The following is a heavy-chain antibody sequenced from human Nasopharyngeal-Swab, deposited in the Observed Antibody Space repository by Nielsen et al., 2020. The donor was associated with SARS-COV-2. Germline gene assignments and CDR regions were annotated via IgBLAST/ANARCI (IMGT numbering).Heavy chain of an antibody. CDR3: AREAIYDSSGYGLDY. D-gene: IGHD3-22*01. V-gene: IGHV3-53*01. J-gene: IGHJ4*02. Sequence: GESLKISCAASGFTVSGNFMTWVRQAPGKGLEWVSVIYSAGQTNYADSVKGRFTISRDNAKNSLYLQMNSLRAEDTAVYYCAREAIYDSSGYGLDYWGQGTLVTVSS. CDR2: IYSAGQT. CDR1: GFTVSGNF.